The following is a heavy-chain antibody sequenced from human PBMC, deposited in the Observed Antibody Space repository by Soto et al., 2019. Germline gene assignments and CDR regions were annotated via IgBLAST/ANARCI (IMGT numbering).Heavy chain of an antibody. J-gene: IGHJ4*02. CDR3: ARGAVPAATDYFDY. V-gene: IGHV1-2*04. Sequence: ASVKVSCKASGYTFTGYYMHWVRQAPGQGLEWMGWINPNSGGTNYAQKFQGWVTMTRDTSISTAYMELSRPRSDDTAVYYCARGAVPAATDYFDYWGQGTLVTVSS. D-gene: IGHD2-2*01. CDR2: INPNSGGT. CDR1: GYTFTGYY.